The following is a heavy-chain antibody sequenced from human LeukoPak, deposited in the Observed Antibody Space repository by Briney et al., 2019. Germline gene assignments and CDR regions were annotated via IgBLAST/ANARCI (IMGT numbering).Heavy chain of an antibody. D-gene: IGHD2-15*01. Sequence: GGSLRLSCAASGFTFSSYAMSWVRQAPGKGLEWVSAISGSGGSTYYADSVKGRFTISRDNSKNTLYLQMNSLRAEDTAVYYCARGTCSGGSCLPFDYWGQGTLVTVSS. CDR2: ISGSGGST. J-gene: IGHJ4*02. V-gene: IGHV3-23*01. CDR1: GFTFSSYA. CDR3: ARGTCSGGSCLPFDY.